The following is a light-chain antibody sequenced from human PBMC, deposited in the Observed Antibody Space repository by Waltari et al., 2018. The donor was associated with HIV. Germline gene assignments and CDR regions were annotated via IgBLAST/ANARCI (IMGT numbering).Light chain of an antibody. J-gene: IGLJ2*01. Sequence: QSVLTQPPSASGTPGQRVTISCSGGSSNIGTNPVFWYQHLPGTAPKVLIYPTTQRPAGAPGRFSGARPGTSAYLAISGLQSEDEADYYCAAWDDSLNGQLVFGGGTKLTVL. CDR2: PTT. V-gene: IGLV1-44*01. CDR1: SSNIGTNP. CDR3: AAWDDSLNGQLV.